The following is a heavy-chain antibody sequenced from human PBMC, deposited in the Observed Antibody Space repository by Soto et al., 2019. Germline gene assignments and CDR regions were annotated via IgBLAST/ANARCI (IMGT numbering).Heavy chain of an antibody. CDR3: ARTVGYYYGMDV. CDR1: GYTFTSYA. Sequence: QVQLVQSGAEVKKPGDSVKVSCKASGYTFTSYAMHWVRQAPGQRLEWMGWINAGNGNTKYSQKFQGRVTITRDTSASTAYMELSSLRSEDTAVYYCARTVGYYYGMDVWGQGTTVTVSS. D-gene: IGHD4-17*01. V-gene: IGHV1-3*01. CDR2: INAGNGNT. J-gene: IGHJ6*02.